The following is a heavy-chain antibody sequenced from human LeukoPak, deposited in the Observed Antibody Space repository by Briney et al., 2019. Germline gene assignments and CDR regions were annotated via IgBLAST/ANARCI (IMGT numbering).Heavy chain of an antibody. Sequence: RASVKVSCKASGYTFTSYGISWVRQAPGQGLEWMGWISAYNGNTNYAQKLQGRVTMITDTSTSTAYMELRSLRSDDTAVYYCARDRIVVVPAAILDYYYYMDVWGKGTTVTVSS. J-gene: IGHJ6*03. D-gene: IGHD2-2*01. CDR2: ISAYNGNT. V-gene: IGHV1-18*01. CDR1: GYTFTSYG. CDR3: ARDRIVVVPAAILDYYYYMDV.